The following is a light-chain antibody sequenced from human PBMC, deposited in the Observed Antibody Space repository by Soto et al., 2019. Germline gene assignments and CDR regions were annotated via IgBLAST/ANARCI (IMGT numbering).Light chain of an antibody. CDR3: QQYDSLPLK. Sequence: EIQMTQSPSSLSASVGDRVTITCQPSQDICNYLNWYQVKPGKAPKLLIYDASSLETGVPLRFSGSSSKTDYTFTIGGVQFNDVATYCCQQYDSLPLKFGGGTKVDIK. CDR1: QDICNY. CDR2: DAS. V-gene: IGKV1-33*01. J-gene: IGKJ4*01.